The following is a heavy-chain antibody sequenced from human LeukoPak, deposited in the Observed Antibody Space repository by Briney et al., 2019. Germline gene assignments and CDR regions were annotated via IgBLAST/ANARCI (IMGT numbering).Heavy chain of an antibody. J-gene: IGHJ4*02. CDR3: ARDIYSIAE. CDR1: GFTFSDYW. Sequence: PGGSLRLSCAASGFTFSDYWIHWVRQAPGKGLVWVSLIHSDGGTTNYADSVKGRFTMSRGNAKNMVYPQMNSLRVEDTAVYYCARDIYSIAEWGQGTLVTVSS. CDR2: IHSDGGTT. D-gene: IGHD3-3*02. V-gene: IGHV3-74*01.